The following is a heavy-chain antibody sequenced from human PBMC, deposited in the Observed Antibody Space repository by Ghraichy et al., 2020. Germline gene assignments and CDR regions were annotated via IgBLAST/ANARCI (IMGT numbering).Heavy chain of an antibody. D-gene: IGHD3-3*01. Sequence: SQTLSLTCTVSGASINNFYWSWIRQPPGKGPEWIGYVYHSGSTNYNPSLKDRLTISFDTSKNQFSLKLTSVTSADTAVYYCARGGNYDFWSGYNALGAFDIWGQGTTGTVSS. V-gene: IGHV4-59*01. CDR1: GASINNFY. CDR2: VYHSGST. J-gene: IGHJ3*02. CDR3: ARGGNYDFWSGYNALGAFDI.